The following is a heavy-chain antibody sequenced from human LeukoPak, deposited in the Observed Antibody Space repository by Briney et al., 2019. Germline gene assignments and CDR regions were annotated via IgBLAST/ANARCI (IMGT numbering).Heavy chain of an antibody. Sequence: PSETLSLTCTVSGYSISSGYYWGWIRQPPGKGLGWIGSIYHSGSTYYNPSLKSRVTISVDTSKNQFSLKLSSVTAADTAVYYCARDYPYYDIDGDDAFDIWGQGTMVTVSS. D-gene: IGHD3-9*01. CDR2: IYHSGST. V-gene: IGHV4-38-2*02. J-gene: IGHJ3*02. CDR1: GYSISSGYY. CDR3: ARDYPYYDIDGDDAFDI.